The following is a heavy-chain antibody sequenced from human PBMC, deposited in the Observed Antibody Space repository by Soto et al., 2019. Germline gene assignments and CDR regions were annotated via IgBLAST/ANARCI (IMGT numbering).Heavy chain of an antibody. CDR1: GGSFSGYY. V-gene: IGHV4-34*01. Sequence: QVQLQQWGAGLLKPSETLSLTCAVYGGSFSGYYWSWIRQPPGKGLEWIGEINHSGSTNYNPSLKSRVTISVDTSKNQFSLKLSSVTAADTAVYYCARGPRGSGYSDWGQGTLVTVSS. D-gene: IGHD3-22*01. CDR2: INHSGST. J-gene: IGHJ4*02. CDR3: ARGPRGSGYSD.